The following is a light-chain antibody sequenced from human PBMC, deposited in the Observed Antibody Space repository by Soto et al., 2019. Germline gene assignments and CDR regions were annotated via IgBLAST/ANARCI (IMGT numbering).Light chain of an antibody. Sequence: QSVLTQPPSASRTPGQRVTISCSGSSSNIGDNTVNWYQQLPGTAPKLLIHSNNERPSGVPDRFSGSKSGTSASLAISGLQSEDEADYYCAAWDDSLNGVVFGGGTKLTVL. CDR1: SSNIGDNT. CDR3: AAWDDSLNGVV. CDR2: SNN. J-gene: IGLJ2*01. V-gene: IGLV1-44*01.